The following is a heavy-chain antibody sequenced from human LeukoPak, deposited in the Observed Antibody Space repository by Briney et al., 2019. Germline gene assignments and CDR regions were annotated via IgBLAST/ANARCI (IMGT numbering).Heavy chain of an antibody. CDR2: IYYSGST. V-gene: IGHV4-31*03. CDR3: ARASASQAFDI. Sequence: SQTLSLTCTVSGGSISSGGYCWSWIRQHPGKGLEWIGYIYYSGSTYYNPSLKSRVTISVDTSKNQFSLKLSSVTAADTAVYYCARASASQAFDIWGQGTMVTVSS. J-gene: IGHJ3*02. CDR1: GGSISSGGYC.